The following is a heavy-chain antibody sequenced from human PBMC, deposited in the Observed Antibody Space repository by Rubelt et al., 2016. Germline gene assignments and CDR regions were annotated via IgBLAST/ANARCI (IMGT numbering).Heavy chain of an antibody. CDR3: ASDYGV. V-gene: IGHV1-18*01. D-gene: IGHD3-10*01. CDR2: ITPYNSNT. J-gene: IGHJ6*02. Sequence: QVQLVQSGAEVKKPGASVKVSCKASGYTFTSYGISWVRQAPGQGLEWMGWITPYNSNTNHAQNLQGRVTLTKDTSTSPAYMELRSLGFEDTAMYYCASDYGVWGQGTTVTVS. CDR1: GYTFTSYG.